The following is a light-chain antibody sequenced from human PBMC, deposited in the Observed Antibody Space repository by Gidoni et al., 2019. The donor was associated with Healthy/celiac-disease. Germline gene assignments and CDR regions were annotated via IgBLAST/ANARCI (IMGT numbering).Light chain of an antibody. V-gene: IGKV3-20*01. J-gene: IGKJ4*01. CDR2: GAS. Sequence: EIVLSQFPGTLSLSPGGRATLSCRASQWVSSSYLAWYQQKPGQAPSLLIYGASSRATGIPDRFSGSGSGTDFTLTISRLEPEDLAVYYCQQYGSSPPLTFGGGTKVEIK. CDR1: QWVSSSY. CDR3: QQYGSSPPLT.